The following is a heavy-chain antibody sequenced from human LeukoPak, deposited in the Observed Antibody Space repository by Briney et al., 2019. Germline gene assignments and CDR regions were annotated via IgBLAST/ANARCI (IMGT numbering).Heavy chain of an antibody. J-gene: IGHJ4*02. Sequence: EASVTVSCKASGYDFITYAFSWVRQAPGQGLEWMAWINPYHGRTIYSQKFKARVTLTTDTSTNTAHMELTSLTSDDTAVYFCARDRIAAGVLDFWGQGTLVTVSS. CDR3: ARDRIAAGVLDF. V-gene: IGHV1-18*01. CDR2: INPYHGRT. CDR1: GYDFITYA. D-gene: IGHD6-13*01.